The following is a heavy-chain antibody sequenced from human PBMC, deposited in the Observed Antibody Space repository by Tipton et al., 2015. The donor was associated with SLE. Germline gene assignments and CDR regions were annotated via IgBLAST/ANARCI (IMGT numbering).Heavy chain of an antibody. J-gene: IGHJ5*02. CDR3: AREDSSSWFYTRFDP. D-gene: IGHD2-2*02. CDR1: GGSISSYY. V-gene: IGHV4-59*01. CDR2: IYYSGST. Sequence: TLSLTCTVSGGSISSYYWSWIRQPPGKGLEWIGYIYYSGSTNYIPSLKSRVTISVDTSKNQFSLKLSSVTAADTAVYYCAREDSSSWFYTRFDPWGQGTLVTVSS.